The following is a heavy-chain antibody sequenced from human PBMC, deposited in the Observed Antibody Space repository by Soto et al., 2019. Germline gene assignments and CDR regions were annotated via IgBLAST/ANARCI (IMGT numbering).Heavy chain of an antibody. CDR3: VKGEYYYDSSGYYPFDY. D-gene: IGHD3-22*01. CDR1: GFTFSIYA. CDR2: ISTNGGST. J-gene: IGHJ4*02. Sequence: GGSLRLSCSASGFTFSIYAMHWVRQAPGKGLEYVSSISTNGGSTDYADSVKGRFTISRDNSKNTVYLQMSSLRVEDTAVYYCVKGEYYYDSSGYYPFDYWGQGTLVTVPQ. V-gene: IGHV3-64D*06.